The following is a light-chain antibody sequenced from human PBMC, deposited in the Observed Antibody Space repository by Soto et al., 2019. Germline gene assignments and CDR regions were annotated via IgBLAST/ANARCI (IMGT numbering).Light chain of an antibody. V-gene: IGLV1-44*01. Sequence: QSALTQPPSASGTPGQRVTISCSGSSSNIGSENVNWYQQLPGTAPKLLIYRNNQRPSGVPDRFSGSKSGNTASLIISGLQAADEADYYCSLYTSENTYVFGTGTKVTVL. J-gene: IGLJ1*01. CDR3: SLYTSENTYV. CDR1: SSNIGSEN. CDR2: RNN.